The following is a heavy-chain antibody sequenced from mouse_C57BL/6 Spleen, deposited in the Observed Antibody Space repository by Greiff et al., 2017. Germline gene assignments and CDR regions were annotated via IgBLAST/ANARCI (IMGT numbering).Heavy chain of an antibody. V-gene: IGHV1-72*01. J-gene: IGHJ3*01. CDR3: ARESYGSSFAY. CDR1: GYTFTSYW. CDR2: IDPNSGGT. D-gene: IGHD1-1*01. Sequence: QVQLQQPGAELVKPGASVKLSCKASGYTFTSYWMHWVKQRPGRGLEWIGRIDPNSGGTKYNEKFKSKATLTVDKPSSTAYMQLSSLTSDDSAVYYCARESYGSSFAYWGQGTLVTVSA.